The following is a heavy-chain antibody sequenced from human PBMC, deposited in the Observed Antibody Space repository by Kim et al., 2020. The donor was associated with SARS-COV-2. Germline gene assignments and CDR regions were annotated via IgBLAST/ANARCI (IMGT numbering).Heavy chain of an antibody. CDR1: GCCINSGCYY. CDR3: AQVECHSRHDKYMFD. CDR2: IYDSGST. D-gene: IGHD3-9*01. J-gene: IGHJ2*01. Sequence: SETLSLTCTVSGCCINSGCYYWSWIRQLPGKGLEWFGYIYDSGSTYYNPSLKNRVTISVSTATNQFSLKLNSVTAEDTAVYSCAQVECHSRHDKYMFD. V-gene: IGHV4-61*01.